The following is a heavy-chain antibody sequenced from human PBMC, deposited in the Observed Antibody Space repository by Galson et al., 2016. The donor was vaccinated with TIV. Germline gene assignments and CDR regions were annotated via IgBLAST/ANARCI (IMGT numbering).Heavy chain of an antibody. Sequence: TLSLTCTVSSDSISSGNYYWSWVRQPAGKGLEWIGRIYSSGGTNYYPSLKSRVTMSVDTSKNQFSLRLSSLTAADTAVYYCARDIYYYGSGSYYKYWGQGTLVTVSS. CDR2: IYSSGGT. D-gene: IGHD3-10*01. J-gene: IGHJ4*02. CDR3: ARDIYYYGSGSYYKY. CDR1: SDSISSGNYY. V-gene: IGHV4-61*02.